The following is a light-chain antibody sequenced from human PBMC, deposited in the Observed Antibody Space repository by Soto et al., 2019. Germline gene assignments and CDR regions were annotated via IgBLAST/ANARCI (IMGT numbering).Light chain of an antibody. Sequence: DVQMTQSPSTLSASIGDTVTITCRASQSIHSWLAWYQQRPGRPPKLLIYMASILESGVPSRFSGRGSGTEFTLTIRGLRTADLGTYYCQQYNSYPKTFGEGTKLDI. J-gene: IGKJ2*01. V-gene: IGKV1-5*03. CDR3: QQYNSYPKT. CDR1: QSIHSW. CDR2: MAS.